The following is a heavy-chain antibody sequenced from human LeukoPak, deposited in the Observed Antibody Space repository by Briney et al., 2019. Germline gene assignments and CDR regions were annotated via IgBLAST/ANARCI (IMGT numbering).Heavy chain of an antibody. V-gene: IGHV5-51*01. CDR3: ARVVGAAPFDY. CDR1: GYIFSSYW. D-gene: IGHD2-2*01. CDR2: IYPSDSHT. J-gene: IGHJ4*02. Sequence: GESLEISCKGSGYIFSSYWIAWVRQMPGKGLEWMGVIYPSDSHTTYSPSFQGQVTISADKSINTAYLQWNSLQASDTAIYYCARVVGAAPFDYWGQGTLVTVSS.